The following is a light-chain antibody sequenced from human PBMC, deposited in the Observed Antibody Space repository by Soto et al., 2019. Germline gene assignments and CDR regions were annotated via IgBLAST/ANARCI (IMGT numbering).Light chain of an antibody. J-gene: IGKJ1*01. Sequence: DIVMTQSPDSLTVSLGERATINCKSSQSLLYSFNNKNYLAWYQQKPGQPPKLLIHWASNREFGVPDRISGSGSGTDFTLTISSLQTEDVAVYYCQQYYETRTFGQGTKVEIK. CDR2: WAS. V-gene: IGKV4-1*01. CDR3: QQYYETRT. CDR1: QSLLYSFNNKNY.